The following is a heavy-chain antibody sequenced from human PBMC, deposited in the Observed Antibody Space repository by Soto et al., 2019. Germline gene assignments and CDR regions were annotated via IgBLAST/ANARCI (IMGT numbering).Heavy chain of an antibody. D-gene: IGHD6-6*01. Sequence: PGGSLRLSCAASGFTFSDYYMNWIRQAPGKGLEWVSYITSSGRTTYYADSVKGRFTISRDNAKNSLYLQMNSLRAEDTAVYYWARDLALVLEYSSSPLSYCGMDVWDQGPTVTVS. CDR2: ITSSGRTT. J-gene: IGHJ6*02. CDR1: GFTFSDYY. CDR3: ARDLALVLEYSSSPLSYCGMDV. V-gene: IGHV3-11*01.